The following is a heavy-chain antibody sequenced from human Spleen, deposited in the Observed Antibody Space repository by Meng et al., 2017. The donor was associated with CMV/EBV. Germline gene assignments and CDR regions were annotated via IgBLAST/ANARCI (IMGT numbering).Heavy chain of an antibody. CDR3: ARDPPGIAARPPVY. CDR2: IDPNSGGT. D-gene: IGHD6-6*01. V-gene: IGHV1-2*02. J-gene: IGHJ4*02. Sequence: QVQLVRSGAEVKKPGSSVKVSCKASGYTFTGYYMHWVRQAPGQGLEWMGWIDPNSGGTNYAQQFQGRVTMTRDTSISTAYMELSRLRSDDTAVYYCARDPPGIAARPPVYWGQGTLVTVSS. CDR1: GYTFTGYY.